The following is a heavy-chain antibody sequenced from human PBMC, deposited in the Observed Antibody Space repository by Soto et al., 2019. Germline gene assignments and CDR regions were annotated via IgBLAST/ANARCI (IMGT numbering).Heavy chain of an antibody. CDR2: VSYSGST. Sequence: SETLSLTCTVSGSSINYYYWSWIRQPPGKGLEWIGYVSYSGSTNYNPSLKSRVTISVDTSKNRFSLKLISVTATDTAVYYCARHYASDPLDYWGQGTLVTVSS. D-gene: IGHD2-2*01. CDR1: GSSINYYY. J-gene: IGHJ4*01. V-gene: IGHV4-59*01. CDR3: ARHYASDPLDY.